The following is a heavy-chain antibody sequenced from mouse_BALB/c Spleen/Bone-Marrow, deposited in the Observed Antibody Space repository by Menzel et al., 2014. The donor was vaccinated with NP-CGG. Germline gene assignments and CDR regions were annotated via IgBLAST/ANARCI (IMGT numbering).Heavy chain of an antibody. CDR2: IWAGGST. V-gene: IGHV2-9*02. CDR3: ARDYGSSYYAMDY. CDR1: GFSLTSYG. Sequence: VKLEESGPGLVAPSQSLSITCTVSGFSLTSYGVHWVRQPPGKGLEWLGVIWAGGSTNYNSALTSRLSISIDNSKSQVFLKMNSLQTDDTAMYHCARDYGSSYYAMDYWGQGTSVTVSS. J-gene: IGHJ4*01. D-gene: IGHD1-1*01.